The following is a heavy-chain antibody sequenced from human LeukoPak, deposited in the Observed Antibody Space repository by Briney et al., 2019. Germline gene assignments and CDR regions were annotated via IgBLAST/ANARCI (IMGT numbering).Heavy chain of an antibody. J-gene: IGHJ4*02. CDR3: AREVRGYYFDY. CDR2: ISSGGNT. CDR1: GFIVSSNY. Sequence: PGGSLRLSCAASGFIVSSNYMSWVRQARGKGLEWVSVISSGGNTYYADSVKGRFTISRDNSKNTVFLQMNSLRAEDTAVYYCAREVRGYYFDYWGQGTLVTVSS. V-gene: IGHV3-53*01. D-gene: IGHD3-22*01.